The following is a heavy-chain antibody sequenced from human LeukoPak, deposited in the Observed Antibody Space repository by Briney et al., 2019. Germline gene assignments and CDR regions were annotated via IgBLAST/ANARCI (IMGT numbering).Heavy chain of an antibody. CDR3: AKTDGYFDQ. D-gene: IGHD3-22*01. V-gene: IGHV3-23*01. Sequence: GGSLRLSCAASGFTFSNYGMTWLRQTPAKGLEWVSAISGSGETTYYSDSVKGRFTIPRDNSKNPLFLQMNSLRVEDAAMYYCAKTDGYFDQWGQGTLVAVSS. CDR1: GFTFSNYG. CDR2: ISGSGETT. J-gene: IGHJ4*02.